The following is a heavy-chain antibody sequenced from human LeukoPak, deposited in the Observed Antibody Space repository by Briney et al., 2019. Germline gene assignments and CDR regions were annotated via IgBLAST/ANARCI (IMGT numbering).Heavy chain of an antibody. D-gene: IGHD5-12*01. CDR3: ARGVGYGYSGGDAFDI. CDR2: IIPIFGTA. Sequence: AASVKVSCKASGGTFSSYAISWVRQAPGQGLEWMGGIIPIFGTANYAQKFQGRVTITADKSTSTAYMELSSLRSEDTAVYYCARGVGYGYSGGDAFDIWGQGTMVTVSS. V-gene: IGHV1-69*06. CDR1: GGTFSSYA. J-gene: IGHJ3*02.